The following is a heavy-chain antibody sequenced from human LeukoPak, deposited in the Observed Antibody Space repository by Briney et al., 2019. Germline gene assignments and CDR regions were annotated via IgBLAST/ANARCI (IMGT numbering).Heavy chain of an antibody. CDR2: IIPVLGIA. V-gene: IGHV1-69*02. J-gene: IGHJ4*02. Sequence: GASVKVSCKASGGTLSSYPICWVRQAPGQGLEWMGRIIPVLGIANCAQTFQGRVTITADKSSSTAYMELSSLRSEDTAVYYCARIRGTESGLSHFDSWGPGTLVSVSS. CDR3: ARIRGTESGLSHFDS. CDR1: GGTLSSYP. D-gene: IGHD2-8*02.